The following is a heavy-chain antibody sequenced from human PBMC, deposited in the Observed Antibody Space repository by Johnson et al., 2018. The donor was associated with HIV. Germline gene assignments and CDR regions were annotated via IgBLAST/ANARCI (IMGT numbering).Heavy chain of an antibody. Sequence: VQLVESGGGVVRPGGSLRLSCAASGFTFDDYAMSWVRQTPGKGLEWVGRIKSKTDGGTTDYAAPVKGGFTISRDDSKNTLYLQMNSLKTEDSSVYYCARDGYSGGFDIWGQGTMVTVSP. CDR3: ARDGYSGGFDI. CDR2: IKSKTDGGTT. V-gene: IGHV3-15*01. CDR1: GFTFDDYA. D-gene: IGHD2-21*01. J-gene: IGHJ3*02.